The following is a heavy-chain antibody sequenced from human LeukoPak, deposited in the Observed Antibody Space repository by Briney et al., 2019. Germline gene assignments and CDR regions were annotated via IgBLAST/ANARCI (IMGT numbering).Heavy chain of an antibody. CDR2: IIPIFGTA. J-gene: IGHJ4*02. V-gene: IGHV1-69*13. CDR1: GGTFSSYA. D-gene: IGHD5-12*01. CDR3: AVALDIVATIDY. Sequence: LRASVKVSCKASGGTFSSYAISWVRQAPGQGLEWMGGIIPIFGTANYAQKFQGRVTITADESTSTAYMELSSLRSEDTAVYYCAVALDIVATIDYWGQGTLVTVSS.